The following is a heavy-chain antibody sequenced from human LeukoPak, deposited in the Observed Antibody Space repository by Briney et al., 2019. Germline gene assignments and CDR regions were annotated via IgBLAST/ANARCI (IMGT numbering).Heavy chain of an antibody. CDR3: AKFENDYGDYWYFDY. CDR1: GFTFSSYA. J-gene: IGHJ4*02. Sequence: PGGSLRFSCAASGFTFSSYAMSWVRQAPGKGLEWVSAISGSGGSTYYADSVKGRFTISRDNSKNTLYLQMNSLRAEDTAVYYCAKFENDYGDYWYFDYWGQGTLVTVSS. D-gene: IGHD4-17*01. CDR2: ISGSGGST. V-gene: IGHV3-23*01.